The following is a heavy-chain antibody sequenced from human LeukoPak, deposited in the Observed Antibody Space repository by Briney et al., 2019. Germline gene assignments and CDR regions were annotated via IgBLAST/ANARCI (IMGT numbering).Heavy chain of an antibody. Sequence: SETLSLTCTVSGGSISSYYWSWIRQPAGKGLEWIGRIYTSGSTNYNPSLKSRVTMSVDTSKNQFSLKLSSVTAADTAVYYCARIVGSSWYYYYYYMDVWGKGTTVTVSS. J-gene: IGHJ6*03. D-gene: IGHD6-13*01. CDR1: GGSISSYY. V-gene: IGHV4-4*07. CDR2: IYTSGST. CDR3: ARIVGSSWYYYYYYMDV.